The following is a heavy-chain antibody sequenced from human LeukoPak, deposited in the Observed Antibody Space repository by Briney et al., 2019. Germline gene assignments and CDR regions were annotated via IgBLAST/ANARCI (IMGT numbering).Heavy chain of an antibody. Sequence: SETLSLTCAVYGGSFRGYYWSWIRQPPGKGLEWIGEINHSGSTNYNPSLKSRVTISVDTSKNQFSLKLSSVTAADTAVYYCAREGTDQYYYYYMDVWGKGTTVTVSS. V-gene: IGHV4-34*01. CDR3: AREGTDQYYYYYMDV. J-gene: IGHJ6*03. D-gene: IGHD3-10*01. CDR1: GGSFRGYY. CDR2: INHSGST.